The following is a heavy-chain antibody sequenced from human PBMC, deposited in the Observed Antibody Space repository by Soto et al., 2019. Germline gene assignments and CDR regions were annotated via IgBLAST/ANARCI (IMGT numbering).Heavy chain of an antibody. CDR2: IFYTGTT. CDR3: ARLVVVAPVANA. CDR1: GGSISYNSYY. Sequence: QLKLQESGPGLVKPSETLSLTCSVSGGSISYNSYYWGWIRQPPGKGLEWVGGIFYTGTTYYSPSLKDRVTISVDTSKNSFSLNLTSVTAADTAVYFFARLVVVAPVANAWGQGTLVTVSS. D-gene: IGHD2-2*01. J-gene: IGHJ5*02. V-gene: IGHV4-39*02.